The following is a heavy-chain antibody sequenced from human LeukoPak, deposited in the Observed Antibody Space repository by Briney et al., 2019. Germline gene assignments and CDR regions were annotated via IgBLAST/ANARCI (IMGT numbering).Heavy chain of an antibody. Sequence: PGGSLRLSCAASGFTFSNYDMSWVRQAPGKGLEWVSAISGTGDSTYYADSVTGRFSISRDNSKNTLYVQMNSLRDEDTAVYYCAKQGLPDYWGQGTLVTVSS. CDR2: ISGTGDST. CDR3: AKQGLPDY. V-gene: IGHV3-23*01. CDR1: GFTFSNYD. D-gene: IGHD3-16*01. J-gene: IGHJ4*02.